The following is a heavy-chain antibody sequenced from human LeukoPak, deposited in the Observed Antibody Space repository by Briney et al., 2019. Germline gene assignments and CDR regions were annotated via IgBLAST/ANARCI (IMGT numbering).Heavy chain of an antibody. CDR2: IYSGGST. CDR1: GFTVSSNY. Sequence: PGGSLRLSCAASGFTVSSNYMSWVRQAPGKGLEWVSVIYSGGSTYYADSVKGRFTISRDNSKNTLYLQMNSLRAEDTAVYYCARASDDILTGYYNNYFDYWGQGTLVTASS. J-gene: IGHJ4*02. D-gene: IGHD3-9*01. V-gene: IGHV3-53*01. CDR3: ARASDDILTGYYNNYFDY.